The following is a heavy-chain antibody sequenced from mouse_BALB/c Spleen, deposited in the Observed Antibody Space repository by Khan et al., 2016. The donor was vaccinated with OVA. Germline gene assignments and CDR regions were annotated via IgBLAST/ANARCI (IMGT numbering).Heavy chain of an antibody. J-gene: IGHJ2*01. D-gene: IGHD1-1*02. CDR1: GYSFTGYF. Sequence: VQLKQSGPELVKPGASVKISCKASGYSFTGYFMNWVMQSHGKSLEWIGRINPHIGETFYNQKFKDKATLTVDESSTTANMELRSLSSEDSAVYYCARKNGGDFDYWGQGTTLTVSS. CDR3: ARKNGGDFDY. CDR2: INPHIGET. V-gene: IGHV1-20*02.